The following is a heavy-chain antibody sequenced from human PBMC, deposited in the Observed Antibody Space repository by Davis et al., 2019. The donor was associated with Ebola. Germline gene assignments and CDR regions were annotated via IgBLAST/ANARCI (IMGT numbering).Heavy chain of an antibody. CDR3: ARVGTTVTTSYYYYGMDV. D-gene: IGHD4-17*01. CDR1: GGSFSGWS. Sequence: AASVKVSCKASGGSFSGWSINWVRQAPGHGLEWMGRIVPFVDTAFYAQKLQGRVTMTTDTSTSTAYMELRSLRSDDTAVYYCARVGTTVTTSYYYYGMDVWGQGTTVTVSS. V-gene: IGHV1-69*08. CDR2: IVPFVDTA. J-gene: IGHJ6*02.